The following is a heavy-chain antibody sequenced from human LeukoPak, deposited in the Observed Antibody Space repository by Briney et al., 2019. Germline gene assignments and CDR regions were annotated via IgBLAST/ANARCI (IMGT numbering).Heavy chain of an antibody. CDR1: GFTFSSYS. D-gene: IGHD5-12*01. Sequence: GGSLRLSCAASGFTFSSYSMNWVRQAPGKGLEWVSSISSSSSYIYYADSVKGRSTISRDNAKNSLYLQMNSLRAEDTAVYYCARDREMATIQNAFDIWGQGTMVTVSS. CDR3: ARDREMATIQNAFDI. V-gene: IGHV3-21*01. CDR2: ISSSSSYI. J-gene: IGHJ3*02.